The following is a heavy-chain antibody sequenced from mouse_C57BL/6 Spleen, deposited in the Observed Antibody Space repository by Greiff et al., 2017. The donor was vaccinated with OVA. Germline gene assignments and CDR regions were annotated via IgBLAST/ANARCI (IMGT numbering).Heavy chain of an antibody. CDR3: VRPALYDDYAMDY. CDR2: IRSKSNNYAT. D-gene: IGHD2-12*01. V-gene: IGHV10-1*01. J-gene: IGHJ4*01. Sequence: EVQLVESGGGLVQPKGSLKLSCAASGFSFNTYAMNWVRQAPGKGLEWVARIRSKSNNYATYYADSVKDRFTISRDDSESMLYLQMNNLKTEDTAMYYCVRPALYDDYAMDYWGQGTSVTVSS. CDR1: GFSFNTYA.